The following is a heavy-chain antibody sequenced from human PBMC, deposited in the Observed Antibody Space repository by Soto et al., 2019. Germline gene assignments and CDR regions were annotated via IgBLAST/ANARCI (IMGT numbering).Heavy chain of an antibody. Sequence: QVQLVESGGGVVQPGRSLRLSCAASGFTFSSYGMHWVRQAPGKGLEWGAVISYDGSNKYYADSGKGRFTISRDNSKNTLYLQMNSLRAEDTAVYYCAKDRPSGSRPYYYGMDVWGQGTTVTVSS. J-gene: IGHJ6*02. CDR2: ISYDGSNK. D-gene: IGHD1-26*01. CDR1: GFTFSSYG. CDR3: AKDRPSGSRPYYYGMDV. V-gene: IGHV3-30*18.